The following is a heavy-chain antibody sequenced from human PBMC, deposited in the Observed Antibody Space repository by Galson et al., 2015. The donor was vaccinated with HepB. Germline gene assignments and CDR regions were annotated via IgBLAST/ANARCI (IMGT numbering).Heavy chain of an antibody. CDR2: INPSGGST. V-gene: IGHV1-46*01. D-gene: IGHD1-26*01. CDR1: GYTFTSYY. CDR3: ARDGAIVGAPDAFDI. Sequence: KVSCKASGYTFTSYYMHWVRQAPGQGLEWMGIINPSGGSTSYAQKFQGRVTMTRDTSTSTVYMELSSLRSEDTAVYYCARDGAIVGAPDAFDIWGQGTMVTVSS. J-gene: IGHJ3*02.